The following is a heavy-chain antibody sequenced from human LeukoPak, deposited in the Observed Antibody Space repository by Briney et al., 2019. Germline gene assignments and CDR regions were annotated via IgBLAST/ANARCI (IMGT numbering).Heavy chain of an antibody. J-gene: IGHJ4*02. V-gene: IGHV1-24*01. CDR3: ATSFPGGSSWYSFDY. CDR2: FDPEDGET. Sequence: ASVKVSCTVSGYTLTELSMHWVRQAPGKGLEWMGGFDPEDGETIYAQKFQGRVTMTEDTSTDTAYMELSSLRSEDTAVYYCATSFPGGSSWYSFDYWGQGTLVTVSS. D-gene: IGHD6-13*01. CDR1: GYTLTELS.